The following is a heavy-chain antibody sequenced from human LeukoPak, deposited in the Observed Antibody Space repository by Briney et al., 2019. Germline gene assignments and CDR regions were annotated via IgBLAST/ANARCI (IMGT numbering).Heavy chain of an antibody. CDR3: ARGAATGPTLGLDY. Sequence: GGSLRLSCVASGFTVTSNYVTWVRQAPGKGLEWVSVIYTGGSPYYADSVKGRFAISRDISKNTVYLQMYSLRAEDTAVYYCARGAATGPTLGLDYWGQGTLVSVSS. V-gene: IGHV3-53*01. D-gene: IGHD6-13*01. CDR2: IYTGGSP. J-gene: IGHJ4*02. CDR1: GFTVTSNY.